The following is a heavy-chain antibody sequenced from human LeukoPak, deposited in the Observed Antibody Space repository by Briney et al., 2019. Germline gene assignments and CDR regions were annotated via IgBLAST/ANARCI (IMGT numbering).Heavy chain of an antibody. CDR2: IYYSGST. Sequence: PSETLSLTCTVSGGSISSSSYYWGWIRQPPGKGPEWIGSIYYSGSTYYNPSLKSRVTISVDTSKNQFSLKLSSVTAADTAVYYCARPRDDYGDYWIDYWGQGTLVTVSS. V-gene: IGHV4-39*01. J-gene: IGHJ4*02. D-gene: IGHD4-17*01. CDR3: ARPRDDYGDYWIDY. CDR1: GGSISSSSYY.